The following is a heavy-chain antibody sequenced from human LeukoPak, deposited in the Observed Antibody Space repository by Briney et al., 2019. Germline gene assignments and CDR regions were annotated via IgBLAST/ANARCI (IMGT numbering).Heavy chain of an antibody. CDR2: ISSYNGDT. D-gene: IGHD3-22*01. CDR3: ARYFYDYSGSPKYSFDY. CDR1: GYIFNRYG. V-gene: IGHV1-18*01. Sequence: ASVKVSCKASGYIFNRYGITWVRQAPGQGLEWMGWISSYNGDTNYAQKFQGRATMTTDTSTTTAYMELRSLRSDDTAIYYCARYFYDYSGSPKYSFDYWGLGTLVTVSS. J-gene: IGHJ4*02.